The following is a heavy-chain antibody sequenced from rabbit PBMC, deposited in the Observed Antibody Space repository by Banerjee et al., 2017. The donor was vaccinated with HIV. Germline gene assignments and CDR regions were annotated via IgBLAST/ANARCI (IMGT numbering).Heavy chain of an antibody. CDR3: ARDQAGSSYYFNL. J-gene: IGHJ4*01. CDR1: GFSFSSSYY. Sequence: QSLEESGGDLVKPGASLTLTCTASGFSFSSSYYMCWVRQAPGKGLEWIACIGAGSSGSTYYATWAKGRFTISKTSSTTVTLQMTSLTAADTATYFCARDQAGSSYYFNLWGPGTLVTVS. V-gene: IGHV1S40*01. D-gene: IGHD8-1*01. CDR2: IGAGSSGST.